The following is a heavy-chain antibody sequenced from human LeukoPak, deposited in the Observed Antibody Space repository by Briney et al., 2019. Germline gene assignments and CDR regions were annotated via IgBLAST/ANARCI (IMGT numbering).Heavy chain of an antibody. Sequence: PGGSLRLSCAASGFTFRSYGIHWVRQVPGKGLEWVAVLSYDGTNKHYADSVKGRFTISRDNSKNTPYLQMNSLRVEDTAVYYCARSGDMGLVMIRYFDLWGRGTLVTVSS. J-gene: IGHJ2*01. CDR3: ARSGDMGLVMIRYFDL. D-gene: IGHD3-9*01. CDR2: LSYDGTNK. V-gene: IGHV3-30*03. CDR1: GFTFRSYG.